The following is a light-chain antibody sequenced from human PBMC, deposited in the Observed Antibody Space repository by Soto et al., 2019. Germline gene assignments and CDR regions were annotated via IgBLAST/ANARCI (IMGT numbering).Light chain of an antibody. CDR1: SGSVAWNS. Sequence: NFMLTQPHSVSESPGKTVTISCTHSSGSVAWNSVQWYQQRPGSVPTTVIFEDDQRPSGVPDRFSGSIDTSSNSASLTISGLKTEDEADYYCQSYDSGNHWVFGGGTKVTVL. CDR3: QSYDSGNHWV. V-gene: IGLV6-57*04. CDR2: EDD. J-gene: IGLJ3*02.